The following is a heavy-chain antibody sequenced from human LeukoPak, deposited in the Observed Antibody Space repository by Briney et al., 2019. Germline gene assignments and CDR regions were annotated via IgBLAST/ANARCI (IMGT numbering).Heavy chain of an antibody. V-gene: IGHV4-4*02. CDR2: VHLDGRT. J-gene: IGHJ4*02. CDR3: AREGGFYRPLDH. D-gene: IGHD3-3*01. Sequence: SETLSLTCGVSGVSVISTNWWTWVRPPPGKGLEWIGEVHLDGRTNYNPSLESRLTISVDLSENHVSLKLTSVTAADTAVYYCAREGGFYRPLDHSGQGTLVTVSS. CDR1: GVSVISTNW.